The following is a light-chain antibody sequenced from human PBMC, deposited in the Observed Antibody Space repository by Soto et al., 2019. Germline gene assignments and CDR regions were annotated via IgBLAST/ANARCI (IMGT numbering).Light chain of an antibody. Sequence: DIHMTQSPSSLSAAVGDRVTITCRASQGVSAYLLWYQQRQGTPPKLLLSAASNLVRGVPSRFSGSGSGTNFTLTISNLQPEDFATYYCQQSYKTPHTFGQGTRLETK. J-gene: IGKJ2*01. CDR2: AAS. V-gene: IGKV1-39*01. CDR3: QQSYKTPHT. CDR1: QGVSAY.